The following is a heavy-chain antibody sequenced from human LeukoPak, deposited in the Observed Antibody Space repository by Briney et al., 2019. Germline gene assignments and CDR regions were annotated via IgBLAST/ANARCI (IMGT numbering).Heavy chain of an antibody. V-gene: IGHV1-3*01. CDR1: GYTFTSYA. CDR2: INAGNGNT. D-gene: IGHD3-3*01. CDR3: AAVRAPTIFGVAADAFDI. J-gene: IGHJ3*02. Sequence: ASVKVSCKASGYTFTSYAMHWVRQAPGQRLEWMGWINAGNGNTKYSQKFQGRVTITRDTSASTAYMELSSLRSEDTAVYYCAAVRAPTIFGVAADAFDIWGQGTMVTVSS.